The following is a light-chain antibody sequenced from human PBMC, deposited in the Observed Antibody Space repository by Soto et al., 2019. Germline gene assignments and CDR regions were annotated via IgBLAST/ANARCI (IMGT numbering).Light chain of an antibody. J-gene: IGKJ2*01. CDR1: QDISSY. V-gene: IGKV1-9*01. CDR3: HQLHSCPYT. CDR2: LAS. Sequence: DIQLTQSPSFLSASVGDRVTFTCRSSQDISSYLAWYQQKPGKAPKLLMYLASTLQSGVPSRFSGSGSGTEFTLTVSSLQPEDFATFYCHQLHSCPYTFGQGTKLEIK.